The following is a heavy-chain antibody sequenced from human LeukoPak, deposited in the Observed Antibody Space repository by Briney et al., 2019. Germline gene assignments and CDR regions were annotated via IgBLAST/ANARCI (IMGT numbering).Heavy chain of an antibody. V-gene: IGHV3-30*01. CDR1: GFTFSSYA. J-gene: IGHJ4*02. CDR2: RSYDGSNK. Sequence: PGGSLRLSCAASGFTFSSYAMHWVRQAPGKGLEWVAVRSYDGSNKYYADSVKGRFTISRDNSKNTLYLQMNSLRAEDTAVYYCARDIVVVPAAMPALFGSINSILSDYWGQGTLVTVSS. CDR3: ARDIVVVPAAMPALFGSINSILSDY. D-gene: IGHD2-2*01.